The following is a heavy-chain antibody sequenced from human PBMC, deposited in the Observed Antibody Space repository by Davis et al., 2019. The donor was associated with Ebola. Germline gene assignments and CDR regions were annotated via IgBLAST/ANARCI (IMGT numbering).Heavy chain of an antibody. D-gene: IGHD6-13*01. J-gene: IGHJ5*02. Sequence: MPSETLSPTCTVPGGSISSYYWSWIRQPPGKGLEWIGYIYYSGSTNYNPSLKSRVTISVDTSKNQFSLKLSSVTAADTAVYYCARRKAAAGSNWFDPWGQGTLVTVSS. CDR2: IYYSGST. CDR3: ARRKAAAGSNWFDP. CDR1: GGSISSYY. V-gene: IGHV4-59*01.